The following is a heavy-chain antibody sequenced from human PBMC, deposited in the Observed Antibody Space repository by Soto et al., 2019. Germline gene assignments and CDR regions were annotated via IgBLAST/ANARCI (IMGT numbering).Heavy chain of an antibody. V-gene: IGHV3-53*01. CDR3: ARDRGSSWFYFDS. Sequence: LRLSFAASGFAVSNNYMNWVRQAPGKGLEWVSLINSGGSAYYADSVRGRFTISRDNSKNTLYLQMNSLRAEDTAVYFCARDRGSSWFYFDSWGQGTLVTVSS. CDR2: INSGGSA. J-gene: IGHJ4*02. D-gene: IGHD6-13*01. CDR1: GFAVSNNY.